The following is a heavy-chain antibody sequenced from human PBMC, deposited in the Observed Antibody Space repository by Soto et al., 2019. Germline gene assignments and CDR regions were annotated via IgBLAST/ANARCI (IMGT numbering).Heavy chain of an antibody. J-gene: IGHJ4*02. V-gene: IGHV2-5*02. Sequence: QITLKESGPTLVKPTQTLTLTCSFSGFSLTTSGVGVGWIRQPPGKALEWLGLIYWDDDKRYSPSLTSRLTINRDTSKNLVVLTMANMDPVDTATYYCAHRLAYGSGSDYFDYWGQGTLVTVSS. CDR3: AHRLAYGSGSDYFDY. D-gene: IGHD3-10*01. CDR2: IYWDDDK. CDR1: GFSLTTSGVG.